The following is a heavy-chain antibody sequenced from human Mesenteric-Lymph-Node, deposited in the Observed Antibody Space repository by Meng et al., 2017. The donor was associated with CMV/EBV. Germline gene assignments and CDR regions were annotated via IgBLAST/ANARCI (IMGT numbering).Heavy chain of an antibody. V-gene: IGHV3-23*03. D-gene: IGHD3-22*01. Sequence: GGSLRLSCAASGFTFSSYAMSWVRQAPGKGLEWVSVIYSGGSSTYYADSVKGRFTISRDNSKNTLYLQMNSLRAEDTAVYYCAQGAGYKYDSSGYSLPGGYLQLWGQGILVTVSS. CDR3: AQGAGYKYDSSGYSLPGGYLQL. J-gene: IGHJ1*01. CDR2: IYSGGSST. CDR1: GFTFSSYA.